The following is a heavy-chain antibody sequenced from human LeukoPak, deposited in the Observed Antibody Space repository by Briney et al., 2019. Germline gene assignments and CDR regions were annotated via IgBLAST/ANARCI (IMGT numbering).Heavy chain of an antibody. Sequence: GASVKVSCEASGYTFTSYYMHWVRQAPGQGLEWMGIINPSGGSTSYAQKFQGRVTMTRDTSTSTVYMELSSLRSEDTAVYYCAREAPARGYCSSTSCFNWFDPWGQGTLVTVSS. J-gene: IGHJ5*02. V-gene: IGHV1-46*01. CDR1: GYTFTSYY. CDR3: AREAPARGYCSSTSCFNWFDP. D-gene: IGHD2-2*01. CDR2: INPSGGST.